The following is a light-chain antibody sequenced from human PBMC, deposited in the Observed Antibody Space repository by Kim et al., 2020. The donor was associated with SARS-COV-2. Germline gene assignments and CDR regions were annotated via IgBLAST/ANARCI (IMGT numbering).Light chain of an antibody. Sequence: DIQMTQSPSTLSASVGDRVTITCRASQTISNWLAWYQQKPGKAPKFLIHEASRLESGVPSRFSGSGSGTEFTLTISSLQPDDFATYYCKQYNHYWTFGQGTKVDIK. J-gene: IGKJ1*01. CDR3: KQYNHYWT. CDR2: EAS. CDR1: QTISNW. V-gene: IGKV1-5*03.